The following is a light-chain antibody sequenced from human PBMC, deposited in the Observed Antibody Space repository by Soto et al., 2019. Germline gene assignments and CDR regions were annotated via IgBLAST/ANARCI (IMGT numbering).Light chain of an antibody. Sequence: QSVLTQPPSVSGAPGQRVTISCTGSSSNIGAGYDVKWYQQLPGTAPKLLIYGNSNRPSGVPDRFSGSKSGTSASLAITGLQAEDEAHYYCLSYDSSLSGWVFGGGTKLTVL. CDR3: LSYDSSLSGWV. V-gene: IGLV1-40*01. J-gene: IGLJ3*02. CDR2: GNS. CDR1: SSNIGAGYD.